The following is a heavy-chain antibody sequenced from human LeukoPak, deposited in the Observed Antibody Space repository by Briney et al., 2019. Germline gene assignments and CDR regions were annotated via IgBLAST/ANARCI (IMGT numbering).Heavy chain of an antibody. Sequence: ASVKVSCKASGYTFTSYGTSWVRQAPGQGLEWMGWISAYNGNTNYAQKLQGRVTMTTDTSTSTAYMELRSLRSDDTAVYYCARDRTSFIAAAGNAFDIWGQGTMVTVSS. J-gene: IGHJ3*02. D-gene: IGHD6-13*01. CDR3: ARDRTSFIAAAGNAFDI. V-gene: IGHV1-18*01. CDR2: ISAYNGNT. CDR1: GYTFTSYG.